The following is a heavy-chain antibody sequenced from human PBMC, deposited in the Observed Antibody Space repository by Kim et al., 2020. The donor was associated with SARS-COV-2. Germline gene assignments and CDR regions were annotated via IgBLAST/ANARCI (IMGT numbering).Heavy chain of an antibody. D-gene: IGHD3-3*01. CDR3: ARYLEWLPAFDI. CDR2: IYYSGST. V-gene: IGHV4-30-4*01. CDR1: GGSISSGDYY. J-gene: IGHJ3*02. Sequence: SETLSLTCTVSGGSISSGDYYWSWIRQPPGKGLEWIGYIYYSGSTYYNPSLKSRVTISVDTSKNQFSLKLSSVTAADTAVYYCARYLEWLPAFDIWGQGTMVTVSS.